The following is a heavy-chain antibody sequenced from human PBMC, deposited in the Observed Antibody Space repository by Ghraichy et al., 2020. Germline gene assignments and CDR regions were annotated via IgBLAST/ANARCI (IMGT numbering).Heavy chain of an antibody. V-gene: IGHV3-7*01. J-gene: IGHJ6*02. CDR2: IKQDGSER. CDR3: ARDTGWYDFWSEYYRGYGMDV. CDR1: GFTFSTDW. Sequence: GALRLSCGASGFTFSTDWMSWVRQAPGKGLEWVANIKQDGSERHYVDFVKGRFTISRDNAKNSLYLQMNSLRAEDTAEYYCARDTGWYDFWSEYYRGYGMDVWGQGTTVTFSS. D-gene: IGHD3/OR15-3a*01.